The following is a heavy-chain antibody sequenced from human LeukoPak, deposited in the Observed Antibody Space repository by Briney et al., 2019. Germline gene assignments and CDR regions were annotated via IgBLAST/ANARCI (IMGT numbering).Heavy chain of an antibody. J-gene: IGHJ5*02. D-gene: IGHD6-13*01. V-gene: IGHV4-61*02. Sequence: SETLSLTCTVSGASISSGSYYWSWIRQPAGKGLEWIGRIYTSGSTNYNPSLRSRVTISVDTSKNQFSLKLTSVTVADTAVYYCAREGRYSSSWYDWFDPWGQGTLVTVSS. CDR3: AREGRYSSSWYDWFDP. CDR1: GASISSGSYY. CDR2: IYTSGST.